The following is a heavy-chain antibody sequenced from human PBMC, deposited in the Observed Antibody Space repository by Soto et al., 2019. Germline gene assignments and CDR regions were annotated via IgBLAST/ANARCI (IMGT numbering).Heavy chain of an antibody. D-gene: IGHD5-12*01. CDR3: AKGVRSGYYNNCFDP. CDR2: ISGSGATT. Sequence: GGSLRLSCAASGFTFNNYALSWVRQAPGKGLEWVSLISGSGATTYYADSVKGRATISRDNSKNTLYLEMNSLRGEDTAVYYCAKGVRSGYYNNCFDPWGQGTLVTVSS. CDR1: GFTFNNYA. J-gene: IGHJ5*02. V-gene: IGHV3-23*01.